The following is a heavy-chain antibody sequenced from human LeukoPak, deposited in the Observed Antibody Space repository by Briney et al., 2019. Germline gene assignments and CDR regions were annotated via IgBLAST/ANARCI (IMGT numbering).Heavy chain of an antibody. CDR3: ARGGSGSYIDY. Sequence: GGSLRLSCAASGFTFSSYGMSWVRQAPGKGLEWVSAISGSGGSTYYADSVKGRFTISRDNSKNTLYLQMNSLRAEDTAIYYCARGGSGSYIDYWGQGTLVTVSS. V-gene: IGHV3-23*01. J-gene: IGHJ4*02. CDR2: ISGSGGST. CDR1: GFTFSSYG. D-gene: IGHD6-19*01.